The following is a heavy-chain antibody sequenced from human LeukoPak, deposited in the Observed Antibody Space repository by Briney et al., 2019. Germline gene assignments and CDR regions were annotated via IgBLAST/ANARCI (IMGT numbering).Heavy chain of an antibody. CDR1: GFTFSYYG. J-gene: IGHJ4*02. V-gene: IGHV3-7*01. D-gene: IGHD6-6*01. Sequence: GGSLRLSCAASGFTFSYYGMSWVRQAPGKGLEWVANIKQDGSEKYYVDSVKGRFTISRDNAKNSLYLQMNSLRAEDTAVYYCARALSSSEVDYFDYWGQGTLVTVSS. CDR3: ARALSSSEVDYFDY. CDR2: IKQDGSEK.